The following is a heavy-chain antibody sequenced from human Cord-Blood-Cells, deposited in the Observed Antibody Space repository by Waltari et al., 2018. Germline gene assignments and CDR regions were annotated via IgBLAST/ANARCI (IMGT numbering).Heavy chain of an antibody. J-gene: IGHJ4*02. CDR1: EYTFTGYY. CDR3: ASGGQGYCSGGSCYYFDY. CDR2: INPNSGGT. Sequence: VQLVQSGAEVKKPGASVKVSCKASEYTFTGYYMHWLRKAPGQGLEWMGWINPNSGGTNYAQKFQGRVTMTRDTSISTAYMELSRLRSDDTAVYYCASGGQGYCSGGSCYYFDYWGQGTLVTVSS. V-gene: IGHV1-2*02. D-gene: IGHD2-15*01.